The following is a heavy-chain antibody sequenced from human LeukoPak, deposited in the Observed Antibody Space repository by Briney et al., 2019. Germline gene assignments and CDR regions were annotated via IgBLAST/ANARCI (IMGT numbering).Heavy chain of an antibody. Sequence: GGSLLLSCAASGFTFSSYEMNWVRQAPGKGLEWVSYISSSGSTIYYADSVKGRFTISRDNAKNSLYLQMNSLRAEDTAVYYCAELGITMIGGVWGKGTTVTISS. D-gene: IGHD3-10*02. CDR2: ISSSGSTI. CDR3: AELGITMIGGV. CDR1: GFTFSSYE. J-gene: IGHJ6*04. V-gene: IGHV3-48*03.